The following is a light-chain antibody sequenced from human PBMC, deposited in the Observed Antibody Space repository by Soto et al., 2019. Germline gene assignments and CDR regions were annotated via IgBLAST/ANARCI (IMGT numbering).Light chain of an antibody. CDR3: QPWGTGGDVV. Sequence: QLVLTQSPSASASLGASVKLTCTLSSGHSTYAIAWHQQQPEKGPRYLMKLNSDGRHSKGDGIPDRFSGTSSGAERYLTISCLQAEDEADYYCQPWGTGGDVVFGGGTKLTVL. J-gene: IGLJ2*01. V-gene: IGLV4-69*01. CDR1: SGHSTYA. CDR2: LNSDGRH.